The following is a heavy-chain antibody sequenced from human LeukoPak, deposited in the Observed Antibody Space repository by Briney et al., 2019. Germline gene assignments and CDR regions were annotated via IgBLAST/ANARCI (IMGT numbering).Heavy chain of an antibody. CDR3: ARETALVTNYYSYYGMDV. CDR2: INPIGART. CDR1: GYTFTSYY. Sequence: GASVRVSCKASGYTFTSYYMHWVRQAPGQGLDWMGIINPIGARTTYAQKFRGRLTMTRDTSTSTAYMELSSLRSEDTAVYYCARETALVTNYYSYYGMDVWGQGTTVTVSS. D-gene: IGHD5-18*01. V-gene: IGHV1-46*01. J-gene: IGHJ6*02.